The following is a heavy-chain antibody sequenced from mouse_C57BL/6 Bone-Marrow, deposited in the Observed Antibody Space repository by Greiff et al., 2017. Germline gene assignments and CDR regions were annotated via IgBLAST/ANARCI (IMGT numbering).Heavy chain of an antibody. CDR1: GYTFTSYW. J-gene: IGHJ4*01. CDR3: ASYDYEVGDAMDY. V-gene: IGHV1-55*01. D-gene: IGHD2-4*01. CDR2: IYPGSGST. Sequence: VQLRQPGAELVKPGASVKMSCKASGYTFTSYWITWVKQRPGQGLEWIGDIYPGSGSTNYNEKFKSKATLTVDTSSSTAYMQLSSLTSEDSAVYYCASYDYEVGDAMDYWGQGTSVTVSS.